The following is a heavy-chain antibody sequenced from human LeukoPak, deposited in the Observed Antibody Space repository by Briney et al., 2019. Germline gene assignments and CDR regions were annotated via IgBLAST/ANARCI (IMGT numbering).Heavy chain of an antibody. J-gene: IGHJ3*02. CDR1: GGSISSGSYY. CDR3: ARARSDIVVVPAALAFDI. D-gene: IGHD2-2*01. CDR2: INTSGST. Sequence: PSQTLSLTCTVSGGSISSGSYYWSWIRQPAGKGLEWIGRINTSGSTNYNPSLKSRVTISVDTSKNQFSLKLSSVTAADTGVYYCARARSDIVVVPAALAFDIWGQGTMDTVSS. V-gene: IGHV4-61*02.